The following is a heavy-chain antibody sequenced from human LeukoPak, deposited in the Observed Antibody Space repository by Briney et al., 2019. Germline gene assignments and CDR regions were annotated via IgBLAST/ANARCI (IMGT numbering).Heavy chain of an antibody. J-gene: IGHJ6*03. Sequence: GGSLRLSCAASGFTFSNYWMHWVRQAPGKGLVWVSRINSDGINTSYADSVKGRFTISRDNAKNTLNLQMNSLRAEDTAVYYCYYYGSSAPYYYMDVWGKGTTVTISS. D-gene: IGHD3-10*01. CDR1: GFTFSNYW. CDR3: YYYGSSAPYYYMDV. CDR2: INSDGINT. V-gene: IGHV3-74*01.